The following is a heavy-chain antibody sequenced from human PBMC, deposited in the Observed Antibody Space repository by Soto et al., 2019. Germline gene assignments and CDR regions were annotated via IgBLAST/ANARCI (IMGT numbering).Heavy chain of an antibody. V-gene: IGHV3-48*02. CDR3: ARDLIGSYLGFDY. CDR1: GFTLSTYS. D-gene: IGHD1-26*01. J-gene: IGHJ4*02. CDR2: ISSSSSII. Sequence: GGSLRLSCAASGFTLSTYSMNWVRQAPGKGLEWVSYISSSSSIIYYADSVKGRFTISRDNAKNSLYLHMNSLRDEDTAVYYCARDLIGSYLGFDYWGQGTLVTVS.